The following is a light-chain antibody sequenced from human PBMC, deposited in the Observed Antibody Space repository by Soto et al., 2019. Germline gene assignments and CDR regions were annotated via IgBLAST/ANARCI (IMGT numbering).Light chain of an antibody. Sequence: QAVVTQEPSLTVSPGGTVTLTCGSSTGAVTSGHYPYWFQQKPGQAPRTLIYDINNKHSWTPARFSGSLLGGKAALTLSGAQPEDEAESYCFLSHRGTVVFGGGTKVTVL. CDR1: TGAVTSGHY. V-gene: IGLV7-46*01. CDR2: DIN. CDR3: FLSHRGTVV. J-gene: IGLJ2*01.